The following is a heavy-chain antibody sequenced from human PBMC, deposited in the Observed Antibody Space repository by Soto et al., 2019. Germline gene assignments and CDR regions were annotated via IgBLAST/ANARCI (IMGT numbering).Heavy chain of an antibody. CDR1: GFTFSSYG. V-gene: IGHV3-33*01. J-gene: IGHJ4*02. CDR2: IWYDGSNK. D-gene: IGHD2-21*01. Sequence: QVQLVESGGGVVQPGRSLRLSCAGSGFTFSSYGMHWVRQAPGKGLEWVAVIWYDGSNKYYTDSVKGRFTISRDNSKNTLYLQMNSLRVEDTAVYYCARDSGLRYCGSFGYWGQGTLVTVPS. CDR3: ARDSGLRYCGSFGY.